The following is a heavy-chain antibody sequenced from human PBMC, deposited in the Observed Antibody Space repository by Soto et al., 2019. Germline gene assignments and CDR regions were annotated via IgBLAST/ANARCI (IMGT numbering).Heavy chain of an antibody. CDR1: GFTFSSYA. CDR3: ARDSLSGSYYLDY. Sequence: PGGSLRLSCAASGFTFSSYAMSWVRQAPGKGLEWVSAISGSGGSTYYGDSVKGRFTISRDNSKNTLYLQMTSLRAEDTAVYYCARDSLSGSYYLDYWGQGALVTVSS. V-gene: IGHV3-23*01. CDR2: ISGSGGST. D-gene: IGHD1-26*01. J-gene: IGHJ4*02.